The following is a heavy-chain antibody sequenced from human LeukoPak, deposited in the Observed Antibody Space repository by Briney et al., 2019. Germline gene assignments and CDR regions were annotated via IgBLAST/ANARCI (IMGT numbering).Heavy chain of an antibody. CDR1: GGSFSGYY. CDR3: ARGSHYYGSGSYLDY. Sequence: SETLSLTCTVYGGSFSGYYWSWIRQPPGKGPEWIGEINHSGSTNYNPSLKSRVTISVDTSKNQFSLKLSSVTAADTAVYYCARGSHYYGSGSYLDYWGQGTLVTVSS. V-gene: IGHV4-34*01. J-gene: IGHJ4*02. CDR2: INHSGST. D-gene: IGHD3-10*01.